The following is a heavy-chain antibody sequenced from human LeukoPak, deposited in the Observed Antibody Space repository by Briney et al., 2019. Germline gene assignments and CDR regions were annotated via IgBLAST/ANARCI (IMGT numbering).Heavy chain of an antibody. Sequence: GGSLRLSCAASGFTFSNAWMSWVRQAPGKGLEWVGRIKSKTDGGTTDYAAPVKGRFTISRDDSKNTLHLQMNSLKTEDTAVYYCTTDHPPAVVPAAIDWGDAFDIWGQGTMVTVSS. D-gene: IGHD2-2*02. J-gene: IGHJ3*02. CDR2: IKSKTDGGTT. CDR3: TTDHPPAVVPAAIDWGDAFDI. CDR1: GFTFSNAW. V-gene: IGHV3-15*01.